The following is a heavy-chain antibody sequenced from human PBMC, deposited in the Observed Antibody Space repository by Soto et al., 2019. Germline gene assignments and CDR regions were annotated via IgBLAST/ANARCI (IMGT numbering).Heavy chain of an antibody. V-gene: IGHV1-46*03. J-gene: IGHJ4*02. CDR1: GYTFTSYY. CDR3: ARNGFEQPHSSVLNYFDY. CDR2: INPSGGST. Sequence: QVHLVQTGAEVKKPGASVKVSCKASGYTFTSYYMHWVRQAPGQGLEWMGIINPSGGSTSYAQKCQGRVTMTRDTSTSTVYMELSSLRSEDTAVYYCARNGFEQPHSSVLNYFDYWGQGTLVTVSS. D-gene: IGHD6-19*01.